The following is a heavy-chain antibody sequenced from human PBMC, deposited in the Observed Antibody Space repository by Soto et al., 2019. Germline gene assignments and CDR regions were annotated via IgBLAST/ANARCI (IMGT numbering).Heavy chain of an antibody. CDR3: STDIGYYGLDV. D-gene: IGHD2-15*01. V-gene: IGHV3-15*01. Sequence: EVQLVESGGDLVKPGGSLRLSCAASGFPFSNGWMSWVRQAPGKGLEWVGRIKSKTDGETRDYAGPVKDRFTISRDDSKKTPYLQMNSLKTEDTAAYCCSTDIGYYGLDVWGQGTTVTVSS. CDR2: IKSKTDGETR. CDR1: GFPFSNGW. J-gene: IGHJ6*02.